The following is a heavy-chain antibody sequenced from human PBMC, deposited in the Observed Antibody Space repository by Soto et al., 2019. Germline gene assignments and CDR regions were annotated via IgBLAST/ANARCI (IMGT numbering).Heavy chain of an antibody. CDR3: ARGGGGYYGDYATSQNWFDP. Sequence: VKVSCKASGYTFTSYAMHWVRQAPGQRLEWMGWINAGNGNTKYSQKFQGRVTITRDTSASTAYMELSSLRSDDTAVYYCARGGGGYYGDYATSQNWFDPWGQGTLVTVSS. CDR1: GYTFTSYA. D-gene: IGHD4-17*01. V-gene: IGHV1-3*01. CDR2: INAGNGNT. J-gene: IGHJ5*02.